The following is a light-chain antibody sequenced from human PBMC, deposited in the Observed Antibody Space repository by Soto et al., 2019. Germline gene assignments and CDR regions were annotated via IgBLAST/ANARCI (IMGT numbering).Light chain of an antibody. Sequence: EIVLTQSPGTLSLSPGERATLSCRASQSVSSSYLAWYQQKPGQAPRLLIYGASSRATGIPDKFSGSGSGTDFTLTISRLEPEDFAVYYCQQYGSSPVTFGQGTKV. V-gene: IGKV3-20*01. CDR2: GAS. CDR3: QQYGSSPVT. CDR1: QSVSSSY. J-gene: IGKJ1*01.